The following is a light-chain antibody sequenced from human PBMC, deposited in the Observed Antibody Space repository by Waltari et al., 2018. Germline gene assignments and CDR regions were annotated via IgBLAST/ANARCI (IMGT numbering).Light chain of an antibody. Sequence: IQLTQSPSSLSASVGDRVTITCRASQGLSSYLAWYQQKPGKAPKLLIYGASTLQSGVPSRFSGSGSGPDFTLTISSLQPEDIATYYCQQLSSYPLAFGPGTKVDIK. V-gene: IGKV1-9*01. CDR3: QQLSSYPLA. J-gene: IGKJ3*01. CDR2: GAS. CDR1: QGLSSY.